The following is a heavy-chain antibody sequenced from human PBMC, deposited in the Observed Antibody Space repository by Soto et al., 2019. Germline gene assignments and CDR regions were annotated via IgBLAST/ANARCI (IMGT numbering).Heavy chain of an antibody. CDR2: ISWNSGSI. CDR3: AKDHRGSLTDAFDI. V-gene: IGHV3-9*01. D-gene: IGHD3-10*01. CDR1: GFTFDDYA. Sequence: SLRLSCAASGFTFDDYAMHWVRQAPGKGLEWVSGISWNSGSIGYADSVKGRFTTSRDNAKNSLYLQMNSLRAEDTALYYCAKDHRGSLTDAFDIWGQGTMVTVSS. J-gene: IGHJ3*02.